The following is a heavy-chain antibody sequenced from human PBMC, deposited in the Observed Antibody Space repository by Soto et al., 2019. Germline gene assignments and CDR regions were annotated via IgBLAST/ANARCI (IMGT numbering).Heavy chain of an antibody. V-gene: IGHV4-59*01. CDR3: ARVQGSYRWNHYFDY. J-gene: IGHJ4*02. CDR1: GGSISNYY. CDR2: LYYTGSYYSGST. Sequence: PSETLSLTCSVSGGSISNYYWSWVRQSPGKGLEWIGYLYYTGSYYSGSTNYNPSLKSRVTISADTSNNQFSLRMSSVTAADTAVYYCARVQGSYRWNHYFDYWGQGALVTVSS. D-gene: IGHD3-16*02.